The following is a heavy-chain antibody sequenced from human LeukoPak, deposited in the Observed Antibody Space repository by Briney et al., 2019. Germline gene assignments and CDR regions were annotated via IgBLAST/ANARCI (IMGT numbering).Heavy chain of an antibody. CDR3: ARVTRIMDRWDAFDI. D-gene: IGHD2-8*02. CDR2: IYPADSDT. J-gene: IGHJ3*02. CDR1: GYSFTNYW. Sequence: GESLKISCRGSGYSFTNYWIGWVRQLPGKGLEWMGIIYPADSDTRYSPSFQGQVTISADKSISTAYLQWSSLKASDTAMYYCARVTRIMDRWDAFDIWGQGTMVTVSS. V-gene: IGHV5-51*01.